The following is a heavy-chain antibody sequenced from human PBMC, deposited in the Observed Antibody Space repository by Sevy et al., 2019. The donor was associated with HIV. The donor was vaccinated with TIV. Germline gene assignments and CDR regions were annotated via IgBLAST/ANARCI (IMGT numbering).Heavy chain of an antibody. J-gene: IGHJ4*02. D-gene: IGHD3-22*01. CDR1: GFTFSSYA. V-gene: IGHV3-23*01. CDR2: ISGSGGST. Sequence: GGSLRLSCAASGFTFSSYAMNWVRQAPGKGLEWVSAISGSGGSTYYADSVKGRFTISRDKSKNTLYLQMNSLRAEDTAVYYCAKDAYYYDSSGYGESEWGQGTLVTVSS. CDR3: AKDAYYYDSSGYGESE.